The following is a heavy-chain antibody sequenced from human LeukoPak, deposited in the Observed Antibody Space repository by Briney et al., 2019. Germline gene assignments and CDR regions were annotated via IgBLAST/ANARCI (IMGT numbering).Heavy chain of an antibody. Sequence: PGGSLRLSCAASGFTFKKYAVGCDRQAPGKGLEWVSLISGSSNATYYPASVKGRFTISRDNSKNTLYLQVNSVTAEDTAVYYCAKDYWYYFGSGSYVDYWGQGTLVTVFS. CDR1: GFTFKKYA. CDR2: ISGSSNAT. J-gene: IGHJ4*02. CDR3: AKDYWYYFGSGSYVDY. D-gene: IGHD3-10*01. V-gene: IGHV3-23*01.